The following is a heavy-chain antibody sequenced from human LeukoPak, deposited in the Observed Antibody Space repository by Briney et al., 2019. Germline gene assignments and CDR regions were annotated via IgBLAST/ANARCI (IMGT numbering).Heavy chain of an antibody. CDR2: IYYSGST. V-gene: IGHV4-39*01. D-gene: IGHD3-22*01. CDR3: ARITYYYDSSGYYPRGNWFDP. Sequence: SETLSLTCTVPGXSISSSSYYWGWIRQPPGKGLEWIGSIYYSGSTYYNPSLKSRVTISVDTSKNQFSLKLSSVTAADTAVYYCARITYYYDSSGYYPRGNWFDPWGQGTLVTVSS. J-gene: IGHJ5*02. CDR1: GXSISSSSYY.